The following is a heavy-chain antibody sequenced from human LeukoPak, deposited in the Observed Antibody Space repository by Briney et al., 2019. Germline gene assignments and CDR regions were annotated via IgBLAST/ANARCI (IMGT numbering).Heavy chain of an antibody. Sequence: GGSLRLSCAASGFTFSSYAMSWVRQAPGKGLEWVSAISGSGGSTYYADSVKGRFTISRDNSKNTLYLQMNSLRAEDTAVYYCAKDGHYYDSSGYYFIDYWGQGTLVTVSS. CDR3: AKDGHYYDSSGYYFIDY. J-gene: IGHJ4*02. CDR1: GFTFSSYA. D-gene: IGHD3-22*01. CDR2: ISGSGGST. V-gene: IGHV3-23*01.